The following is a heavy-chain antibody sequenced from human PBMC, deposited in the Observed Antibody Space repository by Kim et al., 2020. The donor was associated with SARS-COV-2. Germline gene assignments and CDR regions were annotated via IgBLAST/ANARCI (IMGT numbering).Heavy chain of an antibody. V-gene: IGHV3-33*06. CDR2: IWYDGSNK. J-gene: IGHJ3*02. D-gene: IGHD2-21*02. CDR3: AKELVVTRVMGAFDI. Sequence: GGSLRLSCAASGFTFSSYAMHWVRQAPGKGLEWVAVIWYDGSNKYYADSVKGRFTISRDNSKNTLYLQMNSLRAEDTAVYYCAKELVVTRVMGAFDIWGQGTMVTVSS. CDR1: GFTFSSYA.